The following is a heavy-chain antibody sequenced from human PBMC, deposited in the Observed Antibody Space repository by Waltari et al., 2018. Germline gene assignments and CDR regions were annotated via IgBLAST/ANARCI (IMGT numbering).Heavy chain of an antibody. J-gene: IGHJ3*01. CDR1: GVTLSRSW. V-gene: IGHV3-74*03. Sequence: EVQLVESGGGLVQPGGSLRLSCAASGVTLSRSWIHWVRQSPGKGLMWVSRINNDGSSTVYADSVKGRFTISRDDAKNTVSLQMNKLSAEDTALYYCARAGLLGAFDVWGQGTMVTVSS. D-gene: IGHD2-15*01. CDR2: INNDGSST. CDR3: ARAGLLGAFDV.